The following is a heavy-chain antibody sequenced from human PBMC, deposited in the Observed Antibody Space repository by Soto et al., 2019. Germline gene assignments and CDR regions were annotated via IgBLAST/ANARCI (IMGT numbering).Heavy chain of an antibody. CDR2: ISAYNGNT. CDR1: GYTFTSYG. CDR3: ARDLGPMTTVIRGSIDY. V-gene: IGHV1-18*01. D-gene: IGHD4-17*01. Sequence: QVQLVQSGAEVKKPGASVKVSCKASGYTFTSYGISWVRQAPGQGLEWMGWISAYNGNTNYAQKLQGRVTMTTDTATSKAYRELRSLRSDDTAVYYCARDLGPMTTVIRGSIDYWGQGTLVTVSS. J-gene: IGHJ4*02.